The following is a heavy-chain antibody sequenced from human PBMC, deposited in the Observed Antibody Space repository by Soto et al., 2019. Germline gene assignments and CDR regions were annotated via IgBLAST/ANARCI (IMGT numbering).Heavy chain of an antibody. Sequence: GGSLRLSCAASGFTVSSNYMSWVRQAPGKGLEWVSVIYSGGSTYYADSVKGRFTISRDNSKNMLYLQMNSLRAEDTAVYYCARDLNDYGDYYYGMDVWGQGTTVTVSS. CDR1: GFTVSSNY. V-gene: IGHV3-66*01. CDR3: ARDLNDYGDYYYGMDV. J-gene: IGHJ6*02. CDR2: IYSGGST. D-gene: IGHD4-17*01.